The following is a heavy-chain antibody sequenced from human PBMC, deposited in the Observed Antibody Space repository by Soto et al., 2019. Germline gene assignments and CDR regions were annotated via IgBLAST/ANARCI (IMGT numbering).Heavy chain of an antibody. CDR3: ARESEREVPFDY. V-gene: IGHV1-3*01. J-gene: IGHJ4*02. D-gene: IGHD2-2*01. CDR1: GYTFTSYA. CDR2: INAGNGNT. Sequence: QVQLVQSGAEVKKPGASVKVSCKASGYTFTSYAMHWVRQAPGQRLEWMGWINAGNGNTKYSQKFQGRVTITRDTSASTAYMELSSLRSEDTAVYYCARESEREVPFDYWGQGTLVTVSS.